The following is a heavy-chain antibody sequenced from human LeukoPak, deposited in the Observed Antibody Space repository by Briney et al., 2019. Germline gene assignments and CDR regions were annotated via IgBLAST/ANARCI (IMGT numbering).Heavy chain of an antibody. CDR1: GGSISSGDYY. J-gene: IGHJ3*02. CDR2: IYYSGST. V-gene: IGHV4-30-4*01. Sequence: SQTLSLTCTVSGGSISSGDYYWSWIRQPPGKGLEWIGYIYYSGSTYYNPSLKSRVTISVDTSKNQFSLKLSSVTAADTAVYYCASWGFGELCAFDIWGQGTMVTVSS. CDR3: ASWGFGELCAFDI. D-gene: IGHD3-10*01.